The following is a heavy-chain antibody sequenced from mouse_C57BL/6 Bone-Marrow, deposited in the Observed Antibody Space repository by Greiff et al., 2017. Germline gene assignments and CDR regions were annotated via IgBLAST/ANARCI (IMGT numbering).Heavy chain of an antibody. V-gene: IGHV5-6*01. D-gene: IGHD1-1*01. Sequence: EVQLVESGGDLVKPGGSLKLSCAASGFTFSSYGMSWVRQTPDKRLEWVATISSGGSYTYYPDSVKGRFTISRDNAKNTQYLQMRSLKSEDTAMYYCARCTLVAPYVDYWGQGTTLTVSS. J-gene: IGHJ2*01. CDR3: ARCTLVAPYVDY. CDR1: GFTFSSYG. CDR2: ISSGGSYT.